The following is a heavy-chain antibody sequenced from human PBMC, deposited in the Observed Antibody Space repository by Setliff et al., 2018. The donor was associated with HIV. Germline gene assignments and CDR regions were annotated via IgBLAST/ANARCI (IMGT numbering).Heavy chain of an antibody. J-gene: IGHJ4*02. CDR1: GYTFTGYY. Sequence: GASVKVSCKASGYTFTGYYMHWVRQAPGQGLEWVAWINPSSGRTDYAQKFQGRVTMTRDTSISTAYMELSSLRYDDTAVYYCARVFDLQHLVISPDCWGQGTLVTVSS. D-gene: IGHD6-13*01. CDR3: ARVFDLQHLVISPDC. V-gene: IGHV1-2*02. CDR2: INPSSGRT.